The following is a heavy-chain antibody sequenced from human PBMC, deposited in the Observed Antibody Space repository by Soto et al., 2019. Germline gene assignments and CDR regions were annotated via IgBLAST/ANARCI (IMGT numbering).Heavy chain of an antibody. CDR3: ARLKSTYSGSYYGGGFFDC. J-gene: IGHJ4*02. V-gene: IGHV4-39*01. CDR1: GESMSNTAYY. D-gene: IGHD1-26*01. Sequence: PSETLSLTCNVSGESMSNTAYYWGWIRQTPGKGLEWIATIFYTGSAYYNSSLKSRVTISVDASKNQFSLKLLSVAAADTAIYYCARLKSTYSGSYYGGGFFDCWGQGSLVTVSS. CDR2: IFYTGSA.